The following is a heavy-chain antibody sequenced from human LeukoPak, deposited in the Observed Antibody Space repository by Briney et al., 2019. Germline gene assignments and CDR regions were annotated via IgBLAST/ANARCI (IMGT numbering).Heavy chain of an antibody. Sequence: ASVKVSCKVSGYTFTELSMHWVRQAPGQGLEWMGGFGPGKGERSYAQKFQGRVTLTEDTSSDTAYMELSSLRSDDTAVYYCATLVTTFDLWGQGTLVTVSS. CDR2: FGPGKGER. J-gene: IGHJ4*02. CDR1: GYTFTELS. D-gene: IGHD1-1*01. V-gene: IGHV1-24*01. CDR3: ATLVTTFDL.